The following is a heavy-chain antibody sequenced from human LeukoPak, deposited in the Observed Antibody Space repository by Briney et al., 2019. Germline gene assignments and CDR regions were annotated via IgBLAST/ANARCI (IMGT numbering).Heavy chain of an antibody. CDR3: AREPTSGREPTSGRPLDY. J-gene: IGHJ4*02. V-gene: IGHV4-4*07. CDR2: IYSSGSN. D-gene: IGHD5-12*01. CDR1: GGSISSYF. Sequence: SETLSLTCTVSGGSISSYFLSWIRQPAGKGLEWIARIYSSGSNNYNPSLKSRVTMSLDTSKNHLSLNLSAVTAADTAVYYCAREPTSGREPTSGRPLDYWGQGTLVTVSS.